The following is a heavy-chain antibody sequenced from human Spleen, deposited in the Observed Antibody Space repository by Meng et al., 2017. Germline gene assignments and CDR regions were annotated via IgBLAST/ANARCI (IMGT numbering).Heavy chain of an antibody. J-gene: IGHJ6*02. V-gene: IGHV5-51*01. CDR1: GYSFTSYW. CDR3: ARGSRQIIVVVVAATSYGMDV. D-gene: IGHD2-15*01. Sequence: GESLKISCKGSGYSFTSYWIGWVRQMPGKGLEWMGIIYPGDSDTRYSPSFQGQVTISADKSISTAYLQWSSLRSEDTAVYYCARGSRQIIVVVVAATSYGMDVWGQGTTVTVSS. CDR2: IYPGDSDT.